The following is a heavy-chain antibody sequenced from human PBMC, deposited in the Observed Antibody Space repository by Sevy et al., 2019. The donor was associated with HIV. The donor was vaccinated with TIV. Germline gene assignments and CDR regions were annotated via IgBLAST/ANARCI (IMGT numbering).Heavy chain of an antibody. CDR1: GFTFSNYG. Sequence: GGSLRLSCAASGFTFSNYGMHWVRQAPGQGLEWVTGTSYDGSNKYYADSVKGRFTISRDNSKNTLFLQMNSLRAEDTAVYYCAKSLEQQLIPDDYWGQGTLVTVSS. CDR2: TSYDGSNK. V-gene: IGHV3-30*18. D-gene: IGHD6-13*01. J-gene: IGHJ4*02. CDR3: AKSLEQQLIPDDY.